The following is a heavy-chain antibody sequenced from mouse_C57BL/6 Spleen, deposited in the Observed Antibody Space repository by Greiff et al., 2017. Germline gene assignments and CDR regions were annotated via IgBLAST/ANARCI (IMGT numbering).Heavy chain of an antibody. CDR3: ARRLTHYFDD. J-gene: IGHJ2*01. CDR1: GFTFSDYG. V-gene: IGHV5-17*01. Sequence: EVKVVESGGGLVKPGGSLKLSCAASGFTFSDYGMHWVRQAPEKGLEWVAYISSGSSTIYYADTVKGRFTISRDNAKNTLFLQMTSLRSEDTAMYYCARRLTHYFDDWGQGTTLTVSS. D-gene: IGHD4-1*01. CDR2: ISSGSSTI.